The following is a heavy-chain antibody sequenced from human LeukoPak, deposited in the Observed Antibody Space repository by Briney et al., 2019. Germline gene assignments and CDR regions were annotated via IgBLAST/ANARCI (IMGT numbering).Heavy chain of an antibody. J-gene: IGHJ4*02. CDR1: GFTFSNYW. CDR3: VRDGGVSGYDLLDY. CDR2: INQDGSEE. Sequence: GGSLRLSCAASGFTFSNYWMTWARQAPGKGLEWVAHINQDGSEEHYMDSVKARFTISRDNAKNSLSLQMNSLRAEDTAVYYCVRDGGVSGYDLLDYWGQGTLVTVSS. D-gene: IGHD5-12*01. V-gene: IGHV3-7*01.